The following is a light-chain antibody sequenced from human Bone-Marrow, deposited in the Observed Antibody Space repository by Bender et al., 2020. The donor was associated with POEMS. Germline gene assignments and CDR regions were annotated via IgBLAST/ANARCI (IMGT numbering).Light chain of an antibody. Sequence: SYVLTQPPSVSVAPGQTATITCGGNNIGTKSVHWYQQKSGQAPVLVIYEDTKRPSGIPERFSGSGSGTMATLTISGAQVEDEADYDCYSTDITGNFRVFGGGTKLTVL. CDR3: YSTDITGNFRV. CDR1: NIGTKS. J-gene: IGLJ3*02. V-gene: IGLV3-10*01. CDR2: EDT.